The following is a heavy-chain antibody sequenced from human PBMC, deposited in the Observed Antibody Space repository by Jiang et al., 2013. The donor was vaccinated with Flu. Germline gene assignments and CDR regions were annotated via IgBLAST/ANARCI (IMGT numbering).Heavy chain of an antibody. CDR2: ISGSGGST. Sequence: RLSCAASGFTFSSYAMSWVRQAPGKGLEWVSAISGSGGSTYYADSVKGRFTITRDNSKNTLYLQMNSLRAEDTAVYYCAKVTGRDSSGYYPTLQFVRWGQGTLVTVSS. V-gene: IGHV3-23*01. J-gene: IGHJ4*02. D-gene: IGHD3-22*01. CDR1: GFTFSSYA. CDR3: AKVTGRDSSGYYPTLQFVR.